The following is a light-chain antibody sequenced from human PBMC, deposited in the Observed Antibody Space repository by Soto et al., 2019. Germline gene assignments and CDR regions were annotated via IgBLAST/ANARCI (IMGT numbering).Light chain of an antibody. CDR2: EVS. CDR1: SSDVGGYNY. CDR3: NSYAGSNNLV. Sequence: QSALTQPPSASGSPGQSVTISCTGTSSDVGGYNYVSWYQQHPGKAPKLMIYEVSKRPSGVPDRFSGSKSGNTASLTVSGLQAEDEADYYCNSYAGSNNLVFGGGTKVTGL. J-gene: IGLJ2*01. V-gene: IGLV2-8*01.